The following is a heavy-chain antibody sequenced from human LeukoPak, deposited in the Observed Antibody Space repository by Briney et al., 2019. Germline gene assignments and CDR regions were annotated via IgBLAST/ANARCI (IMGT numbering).Heavy chain of an antibody. D-gene: IGHD3-10*01. V-gene: IGHV4-59*01. CDR1: GGSISNYY. CDR3: ARDYYGSGSYFDY. CDR2: IYYSGTT. J-gene: IGHJ4*02. Sequence: SETLSLTCTVSGGSISNYYWNWIRQPPGKGLELIGYIYYSGTTNYNPSLKSRVSMSVDTSKNQFSLKLSSVTAADTAVYYCARDYYGSGSYFDYWGQGTLVTVSS.